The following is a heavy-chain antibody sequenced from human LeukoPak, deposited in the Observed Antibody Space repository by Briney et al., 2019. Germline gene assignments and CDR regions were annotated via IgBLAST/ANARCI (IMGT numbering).Heavy chain of an antibody. Sequence: PGGSLRLSCTASGFAFSFFAMSWLRQPPGKGLEWVSTINANSGSTSYADSVKGRFTTSRDNSKNTLYLEMNSLRAEETAVYYCASSAGGNYDFWTHWGQGTLVTVSA. CDR3: ASSAGGNYDFWTH. CDR1: GFAFSFFA. CDR2: INANSGST. D-gene: IGHD3-3*01. V-gene: IGHV3-23*01. J-gene: IGHJ4*02.